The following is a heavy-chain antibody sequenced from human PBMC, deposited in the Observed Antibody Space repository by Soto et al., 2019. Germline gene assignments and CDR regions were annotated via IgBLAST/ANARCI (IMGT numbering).Heavy chain of an antibody. D-gene: IGHD2-2*01. Sequence: SVKVSCNASGYTFTSYGISCVRQAPGQGLEWMGGIIPIFGTANYAQKFQGRVTITADESTSTAYMELSSLRSEDTAVYYCARSSSTRSERYYYYGMDVWGQGTTVTVSS. CDR2: IIPIFGTA. J-gene: IGHJ6*02. V-gene: IGHV1-69*13. CDR3: ARSSSTRSERYYYYGMDV. CDR1: GYTFTSYG.